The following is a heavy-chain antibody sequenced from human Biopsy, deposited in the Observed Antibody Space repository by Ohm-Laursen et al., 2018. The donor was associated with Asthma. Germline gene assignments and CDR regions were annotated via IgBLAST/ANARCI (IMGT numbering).Heavy chain of an antibody. CDR2: INAGDGNT. D-gene: IGHD3-9*01. CDR1: GYTFIHFA. J-gene: IGHJ3*01. V-gene: IGHV1-3*01. CDR3: ARTYYDFLTGQVNDAFAL. Sequence: EASVKVSCKASGYTFIHFAIHWVRQAPGQRFEWMGWINAGDGNTKYSQKFQGRVTITRDTSASTAYMDLRSLRSEDTAMYYCARTYYDFLTGQVNDAFALWGQGTMVTVSS.